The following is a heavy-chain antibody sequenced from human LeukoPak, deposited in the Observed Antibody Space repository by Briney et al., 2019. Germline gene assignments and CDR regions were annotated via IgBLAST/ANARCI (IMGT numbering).Heavy chain of an antibody. J-gene: IGHJ4*02. Sequence: GGSLRLSCAASGFTFDEYGMSWVRQAPGKGLVWVSRISTDASSTTYADSVKGRFTISRDNAKDMLYLQMNSLRAEDTAVYYCTGHHQAYSRTYWGQGTLVTVSS. CDR1: GFTFDEYG. V-gene: IGHV3-74*01. D-gene: IGHD4-11*01. CDR3: TGHHQAYSRTY. CDR2: ISTDASST.